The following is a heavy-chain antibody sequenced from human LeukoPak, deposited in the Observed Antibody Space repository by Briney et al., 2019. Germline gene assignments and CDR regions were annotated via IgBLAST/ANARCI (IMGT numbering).Heavy chain of an antibody. CDR1: GFTFSSYA. V-gene: IGHV3-20*01. CDR3: ARYNSSSSFDY. CDR2: INWNGGST. J-gene: IGHJ4*02. D-gene: IGHD6-6*01. Sequence: GGSLRLSCAASGFTFSSYAMGWVRQAPGKGLEWVSGINWNGGSTGYADSVKGRFTISRDNAKNSLYLQMNSLRAEDTALYHCARYNSSSSFDYWGQGTLVTVSS.